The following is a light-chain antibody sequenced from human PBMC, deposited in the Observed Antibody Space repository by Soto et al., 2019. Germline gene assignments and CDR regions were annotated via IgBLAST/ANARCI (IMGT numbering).Light chain of an antibody. V-gene: IGLV2-23*03. Sequence: QSVLTQPASVSGSPGQSITISCTGTSSDVGSYNLVSWYQQHPGKAPKLMIYEGSKRPSGVSNRFSGSKSGNTASLTISGLQAEDEADYYCCSYAGSSTFVVFGRRTKVTAL. CDR1: SSDVGSYNL. CDR3: CSYAGSSTFVV. CDR2: EGS. J-gene: IGLJ2*01.